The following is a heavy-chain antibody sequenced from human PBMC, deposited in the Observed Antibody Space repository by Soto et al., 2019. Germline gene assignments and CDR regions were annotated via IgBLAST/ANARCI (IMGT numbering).Heavy chain of an antibody. D-gene: IGHD3-10*01. CDR1: GFTFSSYG. CDR3: ARDRGVFSSYYYYGMDV. Sequence: PGGSLRLSCAASGFTFSSYGMHWVRQAPCKGLEWVAVIWYDGSNKYYADSVKGRFTISRDNSKNTLYLQMNSLRAEDTAVYYCARDRGVFSSYYYYGMDVWGQGTTVTVS. V-gene: IGHV3-33*01. CDR2: IWYDGSNK. J-gene: IGHJ6*02.